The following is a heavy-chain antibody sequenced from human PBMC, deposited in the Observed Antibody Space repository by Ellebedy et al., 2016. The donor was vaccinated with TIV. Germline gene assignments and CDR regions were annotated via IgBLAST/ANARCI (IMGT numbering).Heavy chain of an antibody. D-gene: IGHD5-24*01. CDR1: GFNFGDYA. CDR3: SRDTNGHTAPPFY. Sequence: PGGSLRLSCTASGFNFGDYAMSWIRQAPGKGLEWVGFISGKAYAGTTDYAASVKGRFTISRDDSKSIVYLQMNSLMTEDTGVYYCSRDTNGHTAPPFYWGQGTLVTVSS. V-gene: IGHV3-49*03. CDR2: ISGKAYAGTT. J-gene: IGHJ4*02.